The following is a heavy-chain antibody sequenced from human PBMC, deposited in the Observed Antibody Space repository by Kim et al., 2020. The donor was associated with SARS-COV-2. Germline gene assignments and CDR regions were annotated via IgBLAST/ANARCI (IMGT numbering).Heavy chain of an antibody. V-gene: IGHV3-7*03. J-gene: IGHJ4*02. CDR3: ASAPPLLLGDLSFWEPDS. CDR2: MNQDGSQR. D-gene: IGHD3-16*02. CDR1: GFTFSNYW. Sequence: GGSLRLSCAASGFTFSNYWMNWVRQAPGKGLEWVATMNQDGSQRYYVYSVKGRFTISRDNAKTSLYLQMNSLRVEDAAVYYCASAPPLLLGDLSFWEPDSWGQGTLVTVSS.